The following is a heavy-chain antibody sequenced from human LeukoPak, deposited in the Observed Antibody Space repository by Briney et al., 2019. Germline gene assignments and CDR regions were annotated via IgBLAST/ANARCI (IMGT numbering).Heavy chain of an antibody. J-gene: IGHJ5*02. Sequence: SETLSLTCTVSGGSISSSNYYWGWIRQPPGKGLEWIGSIHYSGSTHYSPSLKSRVTISVDTSKNQFSPKLTSVTAADTAVYYCARQWIQPWLSWFDHWGQGTLVTVSS. CDR1: GGSISSSNYY. V-gene: IGHV4-39*01. D-gene: IGHD5-18*01. CDR3: ARQWIQPWLSWFDH. CDR2: IHYSGST.